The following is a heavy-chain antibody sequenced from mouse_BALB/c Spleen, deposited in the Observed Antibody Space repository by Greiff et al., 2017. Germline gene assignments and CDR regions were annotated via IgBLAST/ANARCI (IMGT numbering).Heavy chain of an antibody. CDR2: ISNGGGST. CDR3: AGYYYAMDY. J-gene: IGHJ4*01. V-gene: IGHV5-12-2*01. Sequence: EVQLVESGGGLVQPGGSLKLSCAASGFTFSSYTMSWVRQTPEKRLEWVAYISNGGGSTYYPDTVKGRFTISRDNAKNTLYLQMSSLKSEDTAMYYCAGYYYAMDYWGQGTSVTVSS. CDR1: GFTFSSYT.